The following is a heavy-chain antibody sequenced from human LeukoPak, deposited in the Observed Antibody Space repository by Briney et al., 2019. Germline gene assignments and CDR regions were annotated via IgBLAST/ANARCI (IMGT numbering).Heavy chain of an antibody. Sequence: PGGSLRLSCAASGFTFDNYAMHWVRQVPGKGLEWVSLISGDGDSTYYPDSVKGRFTISRDNSKNSLCLQMNSLRTEDTALYYCAKDIGADYYYDSSGYFIWGQGTMVTVSS. D-gene: IGHD3-22*01. V-gene: IGHV3-43*02. CDR3: AKDIGADYYYDSSGYFI. J-gene: IGHJ3*02. CDR1: GFTFDNYA. CDR2: ISGDGDST.